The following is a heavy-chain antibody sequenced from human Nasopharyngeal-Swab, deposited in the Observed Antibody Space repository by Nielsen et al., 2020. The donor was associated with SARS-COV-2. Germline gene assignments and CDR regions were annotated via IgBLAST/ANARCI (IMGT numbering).Heavy chain of an antibody. D-gene: IGHD2-21*02. Sequence: ASVKVSCKASGYTFTGYYVHWVRQAPGQGLEWMGWINPNSGGTNYAQKFQGWVTMTRDTSISTAYMELSRMRSDDTAVYYCARSHIVVVTDAFDIWGQGTMVTVSS. J-gene: IGHJ3*02. CDR3: ARSHIVVVTDAFDI. V-gene: IGHV1-2*04. CDR2: INPNSGGT. CDR1: GYTFTGYY.